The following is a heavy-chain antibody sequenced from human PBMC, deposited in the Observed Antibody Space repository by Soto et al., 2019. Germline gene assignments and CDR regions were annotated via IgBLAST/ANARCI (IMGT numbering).Heavy chain of an antibody. D-gene: IGHD1-26*01. V-gene: IGHV1-69*13. CDR2: IIPIFGTT. CDR1: GGTFSSYA. J-gene: IGHJ3*02. Sequence: SVKVSCKASGGTFSSYAISWVRQAPGQGLEWMGGIIPIFGTTNYAQKFQGRVTITADESTSTAYMELSSLRSEDTAVYYCARVRVVGATHDAFDIWGQGTMVTVSS. CDR3: ARVRVVGATHDAFDI.